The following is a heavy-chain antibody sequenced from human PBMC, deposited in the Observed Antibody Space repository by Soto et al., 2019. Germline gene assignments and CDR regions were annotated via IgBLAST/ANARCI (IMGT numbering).Heavy chain of an antibody. CDR1: GGSISSYY. CDR3: ARELSTYYDFWSGYYPYNWFDP. Sequence: PSETLSLTXTVSGGSISSYYWSWIRQPAGKGLEWVGRIYTSGSTNYNPSLKSRVTMSVDTSKNQFSLKLSSVTAADTAVYYCARELSTYYDFWSGYYPYNWFDPWGQGTLVTVSS. V-gene: IGHV4-4*07. CDR2: IYTSGST. J-gene: IGHJ5*02. D-gene: IGHD3-3*01.